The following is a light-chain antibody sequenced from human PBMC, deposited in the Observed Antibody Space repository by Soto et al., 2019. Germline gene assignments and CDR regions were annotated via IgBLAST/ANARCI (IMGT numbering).Light chain of an antibody. CDR3: AAWDYSLSGPV. CDR2: RNN. CDR1: SSNIGSNY. J-gene: IGLJ3*02. Sequence: QSVLTQPPSASGTPGQRVTISCSGSSSNIGSNYVYWYQQLPGTAPKLLIYRNNQRPSGVPDRFSVSKSGTSASLAISGLRSEDEADYYCAAWDYSLSGPVFGGGTKLTVL. V-gene: IGLV1-47*01.